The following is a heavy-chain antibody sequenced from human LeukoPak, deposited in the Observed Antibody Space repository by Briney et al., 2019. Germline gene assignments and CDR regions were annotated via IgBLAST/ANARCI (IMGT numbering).Heavy chain of an antibody. V-gene: IGHV3-23*01. CDR3: AKASWVSNGDAVL. CDR1: GFTFSSYA. D-gene: IGHD1-1*01. Sequence: GGSLRLSCAASGFTFSSYAMSWVRQAPARGLEWVSSLRGDGSTFYADSVKGRFTLSRDGSRNTVYFQLNSLRVEDTAVYYCAKASWVSNGDAVLWGQGTLVTVFS. CDR2: LRGDGST. J-gene: IGHJ4*02.